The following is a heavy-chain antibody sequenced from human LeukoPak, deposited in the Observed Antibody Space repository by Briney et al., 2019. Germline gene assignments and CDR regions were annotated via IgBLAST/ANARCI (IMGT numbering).Heavy chain of an antibody. Sequence: PSETLSLTCTVSGGSISSYYWSWIRQPPGKGLEWIGYIYYSGSTNYNPSLKSRVTISVDTSKNRFSLKLSSVTAADTAVYYCARVFTYSGSYLFDYWGQGTLVTVSS. CDR1: GGSISSYY. J-gene: IGHJ4*02. D-gene: IGHD1-26*01. V-gene: IGHV4-59*01. CDR2: IYYSGST. CDR3: ARVFTYSGSYLFDY.